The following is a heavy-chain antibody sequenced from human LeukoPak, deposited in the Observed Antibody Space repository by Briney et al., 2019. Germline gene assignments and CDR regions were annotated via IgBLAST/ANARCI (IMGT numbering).Heavy chain of an antibody. D-gene: IGHD5/OR15-5a*01. Sequence: GASVKVSCKASGHTFTDYYMNWVRQAPGQGLEWMGWINPNSGGTNYAQKFQGRVTMTRDTSISTAYMELSRLRSDDTAIYYCARAGLPIFYYYVDVWGRGTTVTISS. J-gene: IGHJ6*03. CDR1: GHTFTDYY. CDR2: INPNSGGT. V-gene: IGHV1-2*02. CDR3: ARAGLPIFYYYVDV.